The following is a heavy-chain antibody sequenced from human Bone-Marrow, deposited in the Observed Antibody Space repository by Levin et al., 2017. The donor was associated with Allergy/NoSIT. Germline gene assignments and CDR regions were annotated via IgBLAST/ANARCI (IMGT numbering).Heavy chain of an antibody. Sequence: GGSLRLSCAASGFTFSNYALVWVRQAPGKGLEWVSAIVGGGDGTYYADSVKGRFTISRDNSKNTLYLQMDNLRTEDTALYYCTKEHVAGWPNIDSWGQGTLVSVSS. D-gene: IGHD6-19*01. CDR3: TKEHVAGWPNIDS. V-gene: IGHV3-23*01. CDR2: IVGGGDGT. J-gene: IGHJ4*02. CDR1: GFTFSNYA.